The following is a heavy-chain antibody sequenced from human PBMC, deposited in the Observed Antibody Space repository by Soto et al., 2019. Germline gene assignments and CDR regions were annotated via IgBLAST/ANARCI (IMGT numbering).Heavy chain of an antibody. V-gene: IGHV4-34*01. CDR1: GGSFSGYY. CDR2: INHSGST. D-gene: IGHD6-6*01. J-gene: IGHJ6*02. CDR3: ARGGIAALYYGMDV. Sequence: PSETLSLTCAVYGGSFSGYYWRWIRQPPGKGLEWIGEINHSGSTNYNPSLKSRVTISVDTSKNQFSLKLSSVTAADTAVYYCARGGIAALYYGMDVWGQGTTVTVSS.